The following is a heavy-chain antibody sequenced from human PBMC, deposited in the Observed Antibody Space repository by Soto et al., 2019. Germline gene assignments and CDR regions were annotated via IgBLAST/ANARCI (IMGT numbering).Heavy chain of an antibody. CDR2: ISAYNGNT. D-gene: IGHD6-13*01. J-gene: IGHJ6*02. CDR3: ASNPLAATTRYYYYGMDV. V-gene: IGHV1-18*01. Sequence: QVQLVQSGAEVKKPGASVKVSCKASGYTFTSYGISWVRQAPGQGLEWMGWISAYNGNTNYAQKLQGRVTMTTDTSTSTAYMELRSLRSDDTAVYYCASNPLAATTRYYYYGMDVWGQGTTVTVSS. CDR1: GYTFTSYG.